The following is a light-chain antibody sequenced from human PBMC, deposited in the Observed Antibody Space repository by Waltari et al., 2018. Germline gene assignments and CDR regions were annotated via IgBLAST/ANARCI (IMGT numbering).Light chain of an antibody. V-gene: IGLV10-54*04. CDR3: SSWDKNLVAVV. CDR1: HNNVGHQG. Sequence: QAGLTQPPSVSRALGQTATVTCTGNHNNVGHQGVSWLQHHQGHPPKLLSYRNDNRPSGISERFSASRSGNTASLTITGLQPDDEADYYCSSWDKNLVAVVFGGGTKVTVL. CDR2: RND. J-gene: IGLJ3*02.